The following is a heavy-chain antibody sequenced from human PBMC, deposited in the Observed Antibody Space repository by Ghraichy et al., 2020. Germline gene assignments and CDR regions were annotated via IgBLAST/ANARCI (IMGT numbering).Heavy chain of an antibody. CDR3: ARGSGYCSSTSCYELVN. Sequence: SETLSLTCTVSGGSISSSYWSWIRQPPGKGLEWIGYIYYSGSTNYNPSLKSRVTISVDTSKNQFSLKLTSVTAADTAVYYCARGSGYCSSTSCYELVNWGQGTLVTVSS. D-gene: IGHD2-2*01. J-gene: IGHJ4*02. CDR1: GGSISSSY. V-gene: IGHV4-59*01. CDR2: IYYSGST.